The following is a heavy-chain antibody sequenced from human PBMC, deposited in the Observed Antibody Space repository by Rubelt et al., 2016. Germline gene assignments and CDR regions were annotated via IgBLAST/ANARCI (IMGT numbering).Heavy chain of an antibody. Sequence: QVQLVQSGAEVKKPGSSVKVSCKASGGTFSSYAISWVRQAPGQGLEWMGRIIPILGIAHFSQKFQGRVTITADKSTRTAYMERSSLRSEDTAVYYCAREYSSSSGSDYWGQGTLVTVSS. J-gene: IGHJ4*02. V-gene: IGHV1-69*09. D-gene: IGHD6-6*01. CDR1: GGTFSSYA. CDR3: AREYSSSSGSDY. CDR2: IIPILGIA.